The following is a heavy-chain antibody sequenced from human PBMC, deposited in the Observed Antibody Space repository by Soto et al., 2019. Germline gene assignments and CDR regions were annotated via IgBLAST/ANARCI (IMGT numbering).Heavy chain of an antibody. D-gene: IGHD6-19*01. V-gene: IGHV3-30-3*01. CDR2: VSYDGSKK. J-gene: IGHJ4*02. CDR3: ARTIAVAGTSLADY. Sequence: QVQLVESGGGVVQPGRSLRLSCAASGFTFSSYAMHWVRQAPGKGLEWVAVVSYDGSKKYYADSVKGRFTISRDNSKNTLYLQMNSLRAEDTAVYYCARTIAVAGTSLADYWGQGTLVTVSS. CDR1: GFTFSSYA.